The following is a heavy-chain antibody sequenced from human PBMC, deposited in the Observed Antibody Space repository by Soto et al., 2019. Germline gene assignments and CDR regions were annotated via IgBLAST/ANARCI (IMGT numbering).Heavy chain of an antibody. CDR1: GFTFSDYY. CDR3: ARLGCIAAAGTPDY. V-gene: IGHV3-11*01. Sequence: QVQLVESGGGLVKPGGSLRLSCVASGFTFSDYYMSWFRQAPGKGLEWVSYISGSGSTIHDADSVKGRFTISRDNAKNSLYLQMNSLRAEDTAVHYCARLGCIAAAGTPDYWGQGTLVTVSS. CDR2: ISGSGSTI. J-gene: IGHJ4*02. D-gene: IGHD6-13*01.